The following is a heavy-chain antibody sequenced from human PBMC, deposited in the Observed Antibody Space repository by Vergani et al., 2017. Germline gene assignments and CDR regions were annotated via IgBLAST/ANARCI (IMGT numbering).Heavy chain of an antibody. D-gene: IGHD5-12*01. CDR2: INYVGRT. CDR3: AGVSGYNWYCYL. Sequence: QLQLQESGPGLVKPSETLSLICTVSGGSINPSSSFWGWIRQSPGKGLEWIGRINYVGRTYYIPSLQRRGTVFVDTSKNQFSLNLNSVTAADTAVYYCAGVSGYNWYCYLWGRGTLVTVPS. J-gene: IGHJ2*01. CDR1: GGSINPSSSF. V-gene: IGHV4-39*01.